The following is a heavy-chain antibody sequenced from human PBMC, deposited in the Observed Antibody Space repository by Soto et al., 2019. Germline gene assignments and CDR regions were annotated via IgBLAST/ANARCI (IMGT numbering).Heavy chain of an antibody. CDR1: GYSFTSYW. CDR3: VRERDGYNHLHANDLGIDV. J-gene: IGHJ6*04. CDR2: IYPGDSDT. Sequence: AGESLKISCKGSGYSFTSYWIGWVRQMPGKGLEWMGIIYPGDSDTRYSPSFQGQVTISADKSISTAYLQWSSLKASDTAMYYCVRERDGYNHLHANDLGIDVWGNRRTVTVSA. V-gene: IGHV5-51*01. D-gene: IGHD6-25*01.